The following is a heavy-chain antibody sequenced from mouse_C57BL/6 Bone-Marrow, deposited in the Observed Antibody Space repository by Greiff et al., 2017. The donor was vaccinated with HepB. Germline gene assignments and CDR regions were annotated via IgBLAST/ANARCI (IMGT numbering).Heavy chain of an antibody. D-gene: IGHD1-1*01. CDR2: ILPSNGST. CDR3: ARGLSSYYYDSTYAMDY. J-gene: IGHJ4*01. CDR1: DSEVFPIAY. V-gene: IGHV15-2*01. Sequence: VQLQQSGSELRSPGSSVKLSCKDFDSEVFPIAYMSWVRQKPGHGFEWIGGILPSNGSTIYGEKFEDEATLDADTLSNTAYLELNSLTSEDSAIYYCARGLSSYYYDSTYAMDYWGQGTSVTVSS.